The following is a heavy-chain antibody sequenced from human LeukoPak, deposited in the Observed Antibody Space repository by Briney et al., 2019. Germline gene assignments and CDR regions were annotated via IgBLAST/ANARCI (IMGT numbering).Heavy chain of an antibody. CDR1: GYSFSNYW. CDR3: AAQYRNFYDL. J-gene: IGHJ4*02. CDR2: THPGDSDT. D-gene: IGHD2/OR15-2a*01. Sequence: PGESLKISCKGSGYSFSNYWITWVRQMPGKRLEWLGITHPGDSDTRYSPSFEGQVTISADKSTGTAYLQLGSLKASDTATYYCAAQYRNFYDLRGQGTQVTVSS. V-gene: IGHV5-51*03.